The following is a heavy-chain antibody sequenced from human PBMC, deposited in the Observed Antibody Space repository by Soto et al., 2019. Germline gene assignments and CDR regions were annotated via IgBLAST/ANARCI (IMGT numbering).Heavy chain of an antibody. CDR1: GYTFTSYG. D-gene: IGHD2-15*01. J-gene: IGHJ4*02. CDR3: ASPSFASPMYCSGGSCHLAY. Sequence: QVQLVQSGAEVKKPGASVKVSCKASGYTFTSYGISWVRQAPGQGLEWMGWISAYNGNTNYAQKLQGRVTMTTDTSTSTAYMELRSLRSDDTAVYYCASPSFASPMYCSGGSCHLAYWGQGTLVTASS. V-gene: IGHV1-18*01. CDR2: ISAYNGNT.